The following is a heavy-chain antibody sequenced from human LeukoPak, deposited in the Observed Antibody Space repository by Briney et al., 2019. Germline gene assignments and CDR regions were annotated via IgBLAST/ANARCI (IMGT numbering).Heavy chain of an antibody. V-gene: IGHV3-23*01. CDR3: GKCYSTGWYYFDY. D-gene: IGHD6-19*01. CDR1: GFTFDSRA. J-gene: IGHJ4*02. CDR2: ISGSGGGT. Sequence: PGGSLRLSCAASGFTFDSRAMSWVRQAPGKGLEWVSGISGSGGGTYYADSVKGRFIISRDNSNDTLYLQMNSLRAEDTAVYYCGKCYSTGWYYFDYWGQGTLVTVSS.